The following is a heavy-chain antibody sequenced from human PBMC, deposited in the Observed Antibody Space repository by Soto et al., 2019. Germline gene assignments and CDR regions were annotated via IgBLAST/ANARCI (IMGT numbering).Heavy chain of an antibody. CDR2: IWYDGSNK. Sequence: PGGSLRLSCAASGFTFSSYGMHWVRQAPGKGLEWVAVIWYDGSNKYYADSVKGRFTISRDNSKNTLYLQMNSLRAEDTAVYYGARDFENDSGYSNYYYYGMDVWGQGTTVTVSS. CDR3: ARDFENDSGYSNYYYYGMDV. V-gene: IGHV3-33*01. CDR1: GFTFSSYG. J-gene: IGHJ6*02. D-gene: IGHD5-12*01.